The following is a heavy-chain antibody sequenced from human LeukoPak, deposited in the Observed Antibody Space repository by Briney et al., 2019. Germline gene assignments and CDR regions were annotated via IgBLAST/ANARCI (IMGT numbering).Heavy chain of an antibody. CDR3: ARGIAEAAVTKFDY. D-gene: IGHD6-13*01. J-gene: IGHJ5*01. V-gene: IGHV5-51*01. CDR1: GYTFTNYW. CDR2: IYPGDSDT. Sequence: GESLKISCKGSGYTFTNYWIGWVRQMPGKGLDWMGIIYPGDSDTRYSPSFQGQVTISADKSINTAYLQWSRVKASDTAMYFCARGIAEAAVTKFDYWGHGTLVTISS.